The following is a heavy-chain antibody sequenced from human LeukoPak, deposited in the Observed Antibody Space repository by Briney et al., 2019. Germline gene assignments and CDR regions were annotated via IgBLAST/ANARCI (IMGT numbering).Heavy chain of an antibody. V-gene: IGHV1-8*01. CDR2: MNPNSGNT. D-gene: IGHD4/OR15-4a*01. Sequence: GASVKVSCKASGYTFTSYDINWVRQATGQGLEWMGWMNPNSGNTGYAQKFQGRVTMTRNTSISTAYMELSSLRSEDTAVYYCARSGAANPPYNWFDPWGQGTLVTVSS. CDR1: GYTFTSYD. J-gene: IGHJ5*02. CDR3: ARSGAANPPYNWFDP.